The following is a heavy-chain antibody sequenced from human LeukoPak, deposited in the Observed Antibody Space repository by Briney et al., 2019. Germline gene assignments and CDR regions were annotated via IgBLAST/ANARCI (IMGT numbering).Heavy chain of an antibody. J-gene: IGHJ6*02. Sequence: ASVKVSCKASGYTFTGYYMYWVRQAPGQGLEWMGWINPASGGTNYAHKFQGRVTMTRDTSISTAYMELSSLRSDDTAVYYCARGVGNWGSGYYYGMDVWGQGTTVTVSS. CDR2: INPASGGT. D-gene: IGHD7-27*01. CDR3: ARGVGNWGSGYYYGMDV. V-gene: IGHV1-2*02. CDR1: GYTFTGYY.